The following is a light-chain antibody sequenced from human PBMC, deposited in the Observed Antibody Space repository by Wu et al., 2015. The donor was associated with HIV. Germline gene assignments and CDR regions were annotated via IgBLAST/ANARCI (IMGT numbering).Light chain of an antibody. V-gene: IGKV1-12*01. J-gene: IGKJ5*01. CDR1: DISTY. Sequence: DRVTSLAGQSDISTYLAWYQQTPGKAPRVLIYDASTLQSGVSSRFSGSGSGADFTLTISGLQREDFAVYFCQQLNSFPLTFGQGSRLEI. CDR2: DAS. CDR3: QQLNSFPLT.